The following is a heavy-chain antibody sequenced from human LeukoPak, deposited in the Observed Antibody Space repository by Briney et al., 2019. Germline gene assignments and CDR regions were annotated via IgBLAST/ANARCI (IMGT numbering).Heavy chain of an antibody. D-gene: IGHD2-2*01. CDR2: ISGSGGST. CDR1: GFTFSSYA. Sequence: QPGGSLRLSCAASGFTFSSYAMTWVRQAPGKGLEWVSGISGSGGSTYYADSVKGRFTTSRDNSKNTLYLQMNSLRAEDTAVYYCARDSGYCSSTGCYVHYFDYWGQGTLVTVSS. V-gene: IGHV3-23*01. J-gene: IGHJ4*02. CDR3: ARDSGYCSSTGCYVHYFDY.